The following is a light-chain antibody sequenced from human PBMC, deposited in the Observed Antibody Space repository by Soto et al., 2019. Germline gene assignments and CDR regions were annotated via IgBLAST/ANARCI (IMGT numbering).Light chain of an antibody. CDR1: LSVSSNY. CDR3: QQYGGSPLFT. CDR2: GAS. J-gene: IGKJ3*01. V-gene: IGKV3-20*01. Sequence: EIVLTQSPGTLSLSPGDRATLSCRASLSVSSNYLAWYQQKPGQPPRLLIYGASSRAAGIPDRFSGSGSGTDFTLTSSRLEPEDFAVYYCQQYGGSPLFTFGPGTKVDIK.